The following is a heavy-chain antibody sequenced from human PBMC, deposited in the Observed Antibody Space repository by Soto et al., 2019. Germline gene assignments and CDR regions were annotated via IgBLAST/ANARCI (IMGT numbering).Heavy chain of an antibody. Sequence: QVQLVESGGGVVQPGRSLRLSCAASGFTYSSYGMHWVHQAPGKGLEWVAVISYDGSNKYYADSVKGRFTISRDNSKNTLYLQMNSLRAEDTAVYYRAKGSDDYGDLFDYRGQGTLVTVSS. J-gene: IGHJ4*02. V-gene: IGHV3-30*18. CDR3: AKGSDDYGDLFDY. CDR1: GFTYSSYG. D-gene: IGHD4-17*01. CDR2: ISYDGSNK.